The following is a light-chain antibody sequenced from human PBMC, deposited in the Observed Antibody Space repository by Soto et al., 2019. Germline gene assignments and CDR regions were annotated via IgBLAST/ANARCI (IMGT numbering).Light chain of an antibody. V-gene: IGKV3-11*01. J-gene: IGKJ3*01. CDR2: DAS. CDR3: RHRSNWTS. CDR1: QGVSSY. Sequence: EIVLTQSPATLSLSPGERATLSCRASQGVSSYLAWYQQKPGQAPRLLIYDASNRATGIPARFSGSGFGTDFTLTISSLEPEAFAVYYCRHRSNWTSFGPGTKVDIK.